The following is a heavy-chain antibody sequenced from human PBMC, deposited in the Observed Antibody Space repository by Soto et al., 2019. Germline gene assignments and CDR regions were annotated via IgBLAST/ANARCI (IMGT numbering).Heavy chain of an antibody. J-gene: IGHJ6*02. CDR2: IIPIFGTA. V-gene: IGHV1-69*13. CDR3: ATGGPSLRDYYYYGMDV. CDR1: GGTFSSYA. Sequence: GASVKVSCKASGGTFSSYAISWVRQAPGQRLEWMGGIIPIFGTANYAQKFQGRVTITADGSTSTAYMELSSLRSEDTAVYYCATGGPSLRDYYYYGMDVWGQGTTVTVSS. D-gene: IGHD4-17*01.